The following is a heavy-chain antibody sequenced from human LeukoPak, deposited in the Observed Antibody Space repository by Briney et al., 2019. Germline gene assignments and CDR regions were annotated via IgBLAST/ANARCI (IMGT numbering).Heavy chain of an antibody. CDR1: GGSISSYY. Sequence: SETLSLTCTVSGGSISSYYWSWIRQPAGKGLEWIGRIYTSGSTNYNPSLKSRVTMSVDTSKNQFSLKLSSVTAADTAVYHCARLARGSTVPYYYYGMDVWGQGTTVTVSS. V-gene: IGHV4-4*07. CDR2: IYTSGST. D-gene: IGHD4-11*01. J-gene: IGHJ6*02. CDR3: ARLARGSTVPYYYYGMDV.